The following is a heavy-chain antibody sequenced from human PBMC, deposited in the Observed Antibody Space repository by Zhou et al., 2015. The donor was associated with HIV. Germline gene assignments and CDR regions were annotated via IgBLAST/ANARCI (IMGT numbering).Heavy chain of an antibody. CDR3: VREALEGNRWGPQRERGNWHFDL. V-gene: IGHV1-69*04. D-gene: IGHD3-16*01. CDR1: GGTFSS. CDR2: IIPIIGVT. J-gene: IGHJ2*01. Sequence: QVQLVQSGAEGKEPGSSVKVSCKTSGGTFSSISWVRQAPGEGLQWMGRIIPIIGVTDYAQNFRQRFTITADTPTTTVSMELSSLRFGDTAVYYCVREALEGNRWGPQRERGNWHFDLWGPGTLVTVSS.